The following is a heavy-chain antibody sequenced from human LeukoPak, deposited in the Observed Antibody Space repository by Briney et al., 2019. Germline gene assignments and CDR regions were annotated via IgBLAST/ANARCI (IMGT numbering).Heavy chain of an antibody. CDR3: ARERQDTIVHSGAFDI. J-gene: IGHJ3*02. D-gene: IGHD3-10*01. Sequence: SLRLSCAASGFTFSTYFMHWVRQAPGKGLEWVAVIASDGSHTFYVESVKGRFTISRDNSKNTLYLQMNSLRAEDTAVYFCARERQDTIVHSGAFDIWGQGTIVTVSS. CDR1: GFTFSTYF. V-gene: IGHV3-30-3*01. CDR2: IASDGSHT.